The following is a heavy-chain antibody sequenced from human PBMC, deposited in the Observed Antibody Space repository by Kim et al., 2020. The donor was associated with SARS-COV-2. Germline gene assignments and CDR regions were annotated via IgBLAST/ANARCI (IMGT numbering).Heavy chain of an antibody. J-gene: IGHJ3*02. CDR3: ATEATMIYRAFDI. V-gene: IGHV4-39*01. CDR1: GGSISSSSYY. D-gene: IGHD3-22*01. Sequence: SETLSLTCTVSGGSISSSSYYWGWIRQPPGKGLEWIGSIYYSGSTYYNPSLKSRVTISVDTSKNQFSLKLSSVTAADTAVYYCATEATMIYRAFDIWGQGTMVTVSS. CDR2: IYYSGST.